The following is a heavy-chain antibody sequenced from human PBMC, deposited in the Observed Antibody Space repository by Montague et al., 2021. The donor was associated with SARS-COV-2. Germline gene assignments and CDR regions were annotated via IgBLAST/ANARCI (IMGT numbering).Heavy chain of an antibody. CDR1: GFSLSTSGMR. V-gene: IGHV2-70*04. D-gene: IGHD3-9*01. CDR2: IDCDDDK. CDR3: ARSYYDILTNYYDAFDI. J-gene: IGHJ3*02. Sequence: PALVKPTQTLTLTCTLSGFSLSTSGMRASWIRQPPGKALEWLARIDCDDDKFYSTSLKTRLTISKDTSKNQVVLTMTNMDPVDTATYYCARSYYDILTNYYDAFDIWGQGTMVTVSS.